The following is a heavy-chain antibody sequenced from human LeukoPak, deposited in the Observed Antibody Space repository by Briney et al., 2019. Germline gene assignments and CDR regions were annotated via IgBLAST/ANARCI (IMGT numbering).Heavy chain of an antibody. Sequence: PGGSLRLSCEASGFIFTDYYMSWIRQAPGKGLEWVSYISTTGTDILYADSVKGRFTVSGDNAKKSVYLQMNSLRAEDTAVYYGARDWYSVGPRGEGFFDFWGQGTVVSVSS. J-gene: IGHJ4*02. CDR3: ARDWYSVGPRGEGFFDF. D-gene: IGHD1-1*01. CDR2: ISTTGTDI. CDR1: GFIFTDYY. V-gene: IGHV3-11*04.